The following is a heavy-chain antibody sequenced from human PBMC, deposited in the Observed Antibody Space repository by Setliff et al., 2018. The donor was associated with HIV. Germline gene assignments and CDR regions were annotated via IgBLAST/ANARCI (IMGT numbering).Heavy chain of an antibody. Sequence: GGSLRLSCTASGFTFSTYWMSWFRQAPGKGLEWVANIKENGDEKYYVDSVKGRFTISRDNAKNSLYLQMSSLRVEDTAVYYCARSVPDSAYRPTEYWGQGTQVTVSS. J-gene: IGHJ4*02. CDR2: IKENGDEK. D-gene: IGHD3-22*01. CDR3: ARSVPDSAYRPTEY. CDR1: GFTFSTYW. V-gene: IGHV3-7*03.